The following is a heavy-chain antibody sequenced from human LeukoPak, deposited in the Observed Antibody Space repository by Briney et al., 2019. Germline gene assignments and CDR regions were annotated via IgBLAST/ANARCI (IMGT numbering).Heavy chain of an antibody. CDR2: INNDGSST. V-gene: IGHV3-74*01. D-gene: IGHD3-3*01. CDR3: VRERNNFWSGHHSIFDS. CDR1: GFIFSDHW. J-gene: IGHJ4*02. Sequence: GGSLRLSCAASGFIFSDHWMHWVRQAPGRGLVWLSRINNDGSSTIYADSVKGRFTFSRDNAENTLFLEMSSLRVEDTAVYYCVRERNNFWSGHHSIFDSWGQGTLVTVSS.